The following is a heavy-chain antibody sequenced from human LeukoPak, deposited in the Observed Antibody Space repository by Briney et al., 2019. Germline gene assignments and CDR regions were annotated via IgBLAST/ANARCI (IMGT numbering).Heavy chain of an antibody. V-gene: IGHV1-2*02. D-gene: IGHD3-16*01. Sequence: ASVKVSCKASGYTFTGCYMHWVRHAPGQGLEWMGWINPNSGGTSYAQKFQGRVTMTRDTSISTAYMELSRLRSGDTAVYYCARVGAVSDAFDIWGQGTMVTVSS. CDR3: ARVGAVSDAFDI. J-gene: IGHJ3*02. CDR1: GYTFTGCY. CDR2: INPNSGGT.